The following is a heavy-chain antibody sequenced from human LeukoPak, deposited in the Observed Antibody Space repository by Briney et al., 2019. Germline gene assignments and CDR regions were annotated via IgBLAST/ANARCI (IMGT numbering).Heavy chain of an antibody. CDR3: ARVGGYSGYDSPLGIYFDY. CDR2: ISSSSSSYT. V-gene: IGHV3-11*06. Sequence: PGGSLRLSCAASGFTFSDYYMSWIRQAPGKGLEWVSYISSSSSSYTNYADSVKGRFTISRDNAKNSLYLQMNSLRAEDTAVYYCARVGGYSGYDSPLGIYFDYWGQGTLVTVSS. J-gene: IGHJ4*02. CDR1: GFTFSDYY. D-gene: IGHD5-12*01.